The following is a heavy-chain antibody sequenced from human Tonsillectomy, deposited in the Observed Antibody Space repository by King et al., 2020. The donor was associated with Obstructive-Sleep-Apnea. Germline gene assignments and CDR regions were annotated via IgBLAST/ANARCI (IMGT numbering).Heavy chain of an antibody. CDR3: ARDSGIAVAGTLDY. J-gene: IGHJ4*02. V-gene: IGHV6-1*01. CDR1: GDSVSSNSAA. Sequence: VQLQQSGPGLVKPSQTLSLTCSISGDSVSSNSAAWNWIRQSPSRGLDWLGRTYYRSKWYNVYAVSVKSRITINPDTFKNQFSLQLNSVTPEDTAVYYCARDSGIAVAGTLDYWGQGTLVTVSS. CDR2: TYYRSKWYN. D-gene: IGHD6-19*01.